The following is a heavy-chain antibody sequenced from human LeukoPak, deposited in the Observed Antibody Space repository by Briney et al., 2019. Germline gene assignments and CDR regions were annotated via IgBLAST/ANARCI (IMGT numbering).Heavy chain of an antibody. D-gene: IGHD2-21*01. CDR2: IVSSSANI. J-gene: IGHJ4*02. Sequence: GGSLRLSCAASGFTFTDYYMSWIRQAPGKGLEWVSSIVSSSANIYYADSVKGRFTISRDNAKNSVYLQMNSLRVEDTAVYYCARGLCGGDCYDYWGQGNLVTVSS. CDR3: ARGLCGGDCYDY. CDR1: GFTFTDYY. V-gene: IGHV3-69-1*01.